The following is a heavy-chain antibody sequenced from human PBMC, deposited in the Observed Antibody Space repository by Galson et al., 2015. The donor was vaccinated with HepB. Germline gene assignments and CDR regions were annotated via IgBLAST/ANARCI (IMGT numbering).Heavy chain of an antibody. V-gene: IGHV3-23*01. J-gene: IGHJ4*02. CDR3: FNSYGLLKYYFDY. Sequence: SLRLSCAASGFTFSRYAMSWVRQAPGKGLEWVSGISATGGSTYYADSVKGRFTISRDNSKDTLYLQMNSLRAEDTATYYCFNSYGLLKYYFDYWGQGTLVTVSS. D-gene: IGHD4-23*01. CDR2: ISATGGST. CDR1: GFTFSRYA.